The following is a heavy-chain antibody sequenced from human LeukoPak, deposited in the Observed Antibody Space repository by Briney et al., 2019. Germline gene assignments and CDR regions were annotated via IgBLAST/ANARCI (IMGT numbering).Heavy chain of an antibody. CDR1: GFTVSSNC. V-gene: IGHV3-53*01. CDR3: ARDLGPVVYSSSSGGY. J-gene: IGHJ4*02. Sequence: GGSLRLSCAASGFTVSSNCMSWVRQAPGKGLEWVSVIYSGGSTYYADSVKGRFTISRDNSRNTLYLQMNSLRAEDTAVYYCARDLGPVVYSSSSGGYWGQGTLVTVSS. D-gene: IGHD6-6*01. CDR2: IYSGGST.